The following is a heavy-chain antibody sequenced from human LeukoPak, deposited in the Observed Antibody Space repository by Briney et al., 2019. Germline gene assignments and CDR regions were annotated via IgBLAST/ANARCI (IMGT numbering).Heavy chain of an antibody. Sequence: PGRSLRLSRAASAFIFSNYAMHWVRQAPGKGLEWVAVISYDGRNKYYADSVKGRFTISRDNSKNTLYVQMNSLRSEDTAMYYCARELIVGGNSWGAFDIWGQGTMVTVSS. J-gene: IGHJ3*02. CDR1: AFIFSNYA. CDR3: ARELIVGGNSWGAFDI. CDR2: ISYDGRNK. V-gene: IGHV3-33*01. D-gene: IGHD1-26*01.